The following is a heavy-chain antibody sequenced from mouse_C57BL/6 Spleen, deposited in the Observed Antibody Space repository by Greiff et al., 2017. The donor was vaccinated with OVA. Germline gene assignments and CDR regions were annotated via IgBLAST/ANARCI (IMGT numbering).Heavy chain of an antibody. CDR2: INPSTGGT. V-gene: IGHV1-42*01. D-gene: IGHD3-2*02. CDR3: ARWGGLRVLAY. J-gene: IGHJ3*01. CDR1: GYSFTGYY. Sequence: EVKLMESGPELVKPGASVKISCKASGYSFTGYYMNWVKQSPEKSLEWIGEINPSTGGTTYNQKFKAKATLTVDKSSSTAYMQLKSLTSEDSAVYYCARWGGLRVLAYWGQGTLVTVSA.